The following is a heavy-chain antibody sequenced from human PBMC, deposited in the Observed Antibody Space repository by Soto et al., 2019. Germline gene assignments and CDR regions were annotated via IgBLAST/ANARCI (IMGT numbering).Heavy chain of an antibody. Sequence: PLSLSCAAAGVTFSDYYMSWIRQAPGKGLEWVSYISSSGSTIYYADSVKGRLTISRDNAKNSLYLQMNSLRAEDTAVYYCARWADGAFDIWGQGTMVTVSS. CDR2: ISSSGSTI. V-gene: IGHV3-11*01. D-gene: IGHD1-26*01. CDR1: GVTFSDYY. CDR3: ARWADGAFDI. J-gene: IGHJ3*02.